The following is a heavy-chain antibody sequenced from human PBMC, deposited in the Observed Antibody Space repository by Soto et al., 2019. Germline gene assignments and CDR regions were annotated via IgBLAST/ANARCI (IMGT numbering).Heavy chain of an antibody. D-gene: IGHD3-10*01. CDR1: GGIFSTYA. V-gene: IGHV1-69*01. CDR2: IIPLFGTP. CDR3: AGDRDDYGSGNYYNRSDF. Sequence: QVQLVQSGAEVKKPGSSVKVSCKASGGIFSTYAISWLRQAPGQGLEWMGGIIPLFGTPNYAQRFQGRVTITADETTSTAYMELSRLRSEDTAVYYCAGDRDDYGSGNYYNRSDFWGQGTLVTVSS. J-gene: IGHJ4*02.